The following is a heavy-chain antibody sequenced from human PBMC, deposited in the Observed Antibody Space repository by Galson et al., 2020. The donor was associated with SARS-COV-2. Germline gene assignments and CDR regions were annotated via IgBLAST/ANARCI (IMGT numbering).Heavy chain of an antibody. J-gene: IGHJ4*02. CDR2: IFYSGST. CDR3: ARGFPIDDTTAYYADY. Sequence: SETLSLTCTVSGDSISSGGYYWSWIRQHPGKGLEWIGYIFYSGSTFYNPSLKSRVTISVDKSKSQFSLKLNSVTAADTAIYYCARGFPIDDTTAYYADYWGQGTLVAVSS. CDR1: GDSISSGGYY. D-gene: IGHD3-22*01. V-gene: IGHV4-31*03.